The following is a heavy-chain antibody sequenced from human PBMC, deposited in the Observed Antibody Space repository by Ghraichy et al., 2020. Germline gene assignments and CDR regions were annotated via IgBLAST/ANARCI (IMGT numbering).Heavy chain of an antibody. J-gene: IGHJ6*02. CDR3: ARGSRVVRFYYYDGMDV. Sequence: GESLNISCVGSGFTFSGYSMNWVRQSPGKGLEWVSYITSSGSFKSYADSVKGRFTISRDNAQNSLSLQMNSLTDEDTAVYYCARGSRVVRFYYYDGMDVWGQGTTVTVSS. CDR2: ITSSGSFK. CDR1: GFTFSGYS. D-gene: IGHD4-23*01. V-gene: IGHV3-48*02.